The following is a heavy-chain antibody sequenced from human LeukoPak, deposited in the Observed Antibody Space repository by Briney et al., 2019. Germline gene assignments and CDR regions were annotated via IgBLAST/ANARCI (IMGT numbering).Heavy chain of an antibody. CDR2: ISSSSSYI. V-gene: IGHV3-21*01. D-gene: IGHD3-9*01. CDR1: GFTFSSYS. CDR3: ASSYYDILTGYPYGMDV. Sequence: GGSLRLSCAASGFTFSSYSMNWVRQAPRKGLEWVSSISSSSSYIYYADSVKGRFTISRDNAKNSLYLQMNSLRAEDTAVYYCASSYYDILTGYPYGMDVWGQGTTVTVSS. J-gene: IGHJ6*02.